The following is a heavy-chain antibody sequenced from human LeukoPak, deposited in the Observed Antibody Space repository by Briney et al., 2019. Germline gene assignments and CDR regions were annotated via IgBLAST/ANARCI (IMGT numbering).Heavy chain of an antibody. D-gene: IGHD3-22*01. CDR2: IYYSGST. CDR1: GGSISSYY. J-gene: IGHJ4*02. Sequence: PSETLSLTCTVSGGSISSYYWSWIRQPPGKGLEWIGYIYYSGSTNYNPSLKSRVTISVDTSKNQFSLKLSSVTAADTAVYYCARAVRGSGYYYAALFDYWGQGTLVTVSS. CDR3: ARAVRGSGYYYAALFDY. V-gene: IGHV4-59*01.